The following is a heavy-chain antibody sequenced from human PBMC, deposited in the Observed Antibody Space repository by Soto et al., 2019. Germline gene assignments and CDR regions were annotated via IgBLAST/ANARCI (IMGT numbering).Heavy chain of an antibody. CDR2: ISAYNGNT. CDR3: ARGRTTMIVPGDYYY. J-gene: IGHJ4*02. Sequence: ASVKVSCKASGYTFTSYGISWVRQAPGQGLEWMGWISAYNGNTNYAQKLQGRVTMTTDTSTSTAYMELRSLRSDDTAVYYCARGRTTMIVPGDYYYWGQGTLVTVSS. V-gene: IGHV1-18*04. D-gene: IGHD3-22*01. CDR1: GYTFTSYG.